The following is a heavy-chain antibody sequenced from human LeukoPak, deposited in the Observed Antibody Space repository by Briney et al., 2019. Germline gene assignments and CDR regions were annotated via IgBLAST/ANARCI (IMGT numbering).Heavy chain of an antibody. D-gene: IGHD6-13*01. CDR1: GFTFDDYA. V-gene: IGHV3-9*01. J-gene: IGHJ6*03. Sequence: GRSLRLSCAASGFTFDDYAMHWVRQAPGKGLEWVSGISWNSGSIGYADSVKGRFTISRDNAKNSLCLQMNSLRAEDTALYYCAKDSSSWYDYMDVWGKGTTVTVSS. CDR2: ISWNSGSI. CDR3: AKDSSSWYDYMDV.